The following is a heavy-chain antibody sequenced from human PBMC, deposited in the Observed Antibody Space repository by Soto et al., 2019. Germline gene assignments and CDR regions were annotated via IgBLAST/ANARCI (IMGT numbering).Heavy chain of an antibody. V-gene: IGHV4-59*01. J-gene: IGHJ4*02. D-gene: IGHD6-19*01. Sequence: SETLSLTCTVSGGSISSYYWSWIRQPPGKVLVWIGYIYYTGNPNYNPSLKSRVSISVDTSKNRFSLSLNFLTAADTAVYYCARGGPLYSNAWYYFDYWGQGIMVTVSS. CDR2: IYYTGNP. CDR3: ARGGPLYSNAWYYFDY. CDR1: GGSISSYY.